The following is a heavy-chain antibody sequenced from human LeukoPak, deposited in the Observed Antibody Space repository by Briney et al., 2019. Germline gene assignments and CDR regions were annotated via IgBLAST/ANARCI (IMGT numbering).Heavy chain of an antibody. V-gene: IGHV4-39*01. D-gene: IGHD3-10*01. CDR3: ASQSERGFDY. CDR2: IYYSGST. Sequence: PSETLSLTCTVSGGSISSSSYYWGWIRQPPGKGLEWIGSIYYSGSTYYNPSLKSRVTISVDTSKNQFSLKLSFVTAADTAVYYCASQSERGFDYWGQGTLVTVSS. J-gene: IGHJ4*02. CDR1: GGSISSSSYY.